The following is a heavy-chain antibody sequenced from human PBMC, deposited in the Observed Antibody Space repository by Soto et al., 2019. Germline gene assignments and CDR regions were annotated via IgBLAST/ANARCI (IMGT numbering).Heavy chain of an antibody. V-gene: IGHV4-61*01. CDR1: GVSVSGGSFY. D-gene: IGHD4-17*01. Sequence: SETLSLTCTVSGVSVSGGSFYWAWIRQPPGKGLEWIGFGSYSGTTNYKPSLKSRVTISVDTSRSQISLKVSSLTAADTAVYYCARGATVTQYDCWGQGTLVTVSS. CDR3: ARGATVTQYDC. CDR2: GSYSGTT. J-gene: IGHJ4*02.